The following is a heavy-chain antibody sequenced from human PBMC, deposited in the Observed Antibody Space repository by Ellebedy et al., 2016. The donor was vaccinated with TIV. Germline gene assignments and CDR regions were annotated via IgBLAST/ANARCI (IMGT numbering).Heavy chain of an antibody. CDR1: GFTFRRFA. CDR2: ISSDGSRK. J-gene: IGHJ4*02. Sequence: GGSLRLXCAASGFTFRRFAMHWVRQAPGKGLEWVAVISSDGSRKSYADSVKGRFTISRDNSKNTLFVQMNSLRAEDTAVYYCAKPSDPNPGYSASWATYFDYWGQGTLVTVSS. V-gene: IGHV3-30*18. CDR3: AKPSDPNPGYSASWATYFDY. D-gene: IGHD6-13*01.